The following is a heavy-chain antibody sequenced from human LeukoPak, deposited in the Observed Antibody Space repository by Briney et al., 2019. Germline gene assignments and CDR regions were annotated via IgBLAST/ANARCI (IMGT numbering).Heavy chain of an antibody. Sequence: PGGSLRLSCAASGFTLSSYAMTWVRQAPGKGLEWVSTIIGSGSSTFYADSVKGRFTISRDNSKNMLYLQVSSLRVEDTAVYYCAKGLFGSSNYYFEYWGQGTLVTVSA. CDR3: AKGLFGSSNYYFEY. CDR2: IIGSGSST. V-gene: IGHV3-23*01. J-gene: IGHJ4*02. D-gene: IGHD6-13*01. CDR1: GFTLSSYA.